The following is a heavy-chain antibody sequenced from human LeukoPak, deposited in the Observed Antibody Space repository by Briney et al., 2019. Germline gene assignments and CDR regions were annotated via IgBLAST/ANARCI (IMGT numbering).Heavy chain of an antibody. V-gene: IGHV3-23*01. Sequence: GSLRLSCAASGFTFSSYAMSWVRQAPGKGLEWVSAISGSGGSTYYADSVKGRFTISRDNAKNSLYLQMNSLRAEDTAVYYCARDRSGPFDYWGQGTLVTVSS. J-gene: IGHJ4*02. CDR1: GFTFSSYA. CDR2: ISGSGGST. D-gene: IGHD3-3*01. CDR3: ARDRSGPFDY.